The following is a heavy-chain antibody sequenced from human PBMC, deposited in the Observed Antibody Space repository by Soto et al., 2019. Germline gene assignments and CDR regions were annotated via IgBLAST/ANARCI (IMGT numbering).Heavy chain of an antibody. D-gene: IGHD6-19*01. CDR2: ISGSGDST. Sequence: PGGSLRLSCAASGFTFSSYAMSWVRQAPGKGLEWVSGISGSGDSTYYADSVKGRFTISRDNSKKTVYLQMNSLRAEDTAVYYCAKGVPGIAVARTGHLPHWGQGTLVTVSS. CDR3: AKGVPGIAVARTGHLPH. CDR1: GFTFSSYA. V-gene: IGHV3-23*01. J-gene: IGHJ1*01.